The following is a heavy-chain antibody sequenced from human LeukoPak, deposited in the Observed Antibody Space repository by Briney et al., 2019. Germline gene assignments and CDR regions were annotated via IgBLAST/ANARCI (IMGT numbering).Heavy chain of an antibody. V-gene: IGHV3-23*01. CDR3: AKREYYYDSSGHLPFDY. J-gene: IGHJ4*02. Sequence: GGSLRLSCAASGFTFSSYAMSWVRQAPGKGLEWVSAISGSGGSTYYADSVKGRFTISRDNSKNTLYLQMNSLRAEDTAVYYCAKREYYYDSSGHLPFDYWGQGTLVTVSS. D-gene: IGHD3-22*01. CDR1: GFTFSSYA. CDR2: ISGSGGST.